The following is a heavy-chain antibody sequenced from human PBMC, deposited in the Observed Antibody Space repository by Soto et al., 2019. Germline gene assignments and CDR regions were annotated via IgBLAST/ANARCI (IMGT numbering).Heavy chain of an antibody. CDR1: GYNFTSYY. D-gene: IGHD6-13*01. CDR3: ARDSGSSWYPFDY. J-gene: IGHJ4*02. Sequence: ASVKVSSNASGYNFTSYYMPWVRQAPVQVLEWMGIINPSGGSTSYAQKFQGRVTMTRDTSTSTVYMELSSLRSEDTAVYYCARDSGSSWYPFDYWGQGTLVTVSS. V-gene: IGHV1-46*01. CDR2: INPSGGST.